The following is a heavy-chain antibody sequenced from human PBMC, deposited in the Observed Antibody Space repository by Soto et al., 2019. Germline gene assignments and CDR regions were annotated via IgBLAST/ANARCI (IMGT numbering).Heavy chain of an antibody. CDR3: AKTITMIVVAPINDAFDI. CDR2: IDPSDSYT. J-gene: IGHJ3*02. D-gene: IGHD3-22*01. V-gene: IGHV5-10-1*01. Sequence: LGESLKISCKGSGYSFTSYWISWVRQMPGKGLEWMGRIDPSDSYTNYSPSFQGHVTISADKSISTAYLQWSSLKASDTAMYYCAKTITMIVVAPINDAFDIWGQGTMVTVSS. CDR1: GYSFTSYW.